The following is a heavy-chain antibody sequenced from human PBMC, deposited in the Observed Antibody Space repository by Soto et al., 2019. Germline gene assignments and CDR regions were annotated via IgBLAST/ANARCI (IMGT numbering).Heavy chain of an antibody. CDR1: GGSVSNISDY. CDR3: ARGVGFGYYYYHMDL. J-gene: IGHJ6*02. CDR2: TYYSGSA. D-gene: IGHD3-10*01. V-gene: IGHV4-61*01. Sequence: PSETLSRTCTVSGGSVSNISDYWSWVRHPPGKGLEWIGYTYYSGSADYNPSLGSRVTISLDTSKNQFSLKLSSVTTADTAVYYCARGVGFGYYYYHMDLWGQGTTVTVSS.